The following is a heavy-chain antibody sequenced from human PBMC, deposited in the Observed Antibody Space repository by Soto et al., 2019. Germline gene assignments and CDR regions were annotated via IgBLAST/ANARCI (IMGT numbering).Heavy chain of an antibody. Sequence: SETLSLTCTVSGGSISSSGYYWSWIRQHPGKGLEWIGHLYYSGSTYYNPSLKSRVTISVDTSKNQFSLKLTSVTAADTAVYYCARVVGYCSGGNCYPDYWGQGTLVTVSS. CDR3: ARVVGYCSGGNCYPDY. CDR2: LYYSGST. D-gene: IGHD2-15*01. CDR1: GGSISSSGYY. J-gene: IGHJ4*02. V-gene: IGHV4-31*03.